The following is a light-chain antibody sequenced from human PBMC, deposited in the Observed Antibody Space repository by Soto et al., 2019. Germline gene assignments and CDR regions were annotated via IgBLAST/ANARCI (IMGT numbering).Light chain of an antibody. J-gene: IGKJ5*01. Sequence: EIVLTQSPASLSLSPGKRATLSCRASQSVDSYLVWSQQKPGQAPRLLIFGASNRATGIPARFSGSGSGTDFTLTINSLEPEDFAVYYCQQRSSWPITFGQGTRLEIK. CDR2: GAS. V-gene: IGKV3-11*01. CDR1: QSVDSY. CDR3: QQRSSWPIT.